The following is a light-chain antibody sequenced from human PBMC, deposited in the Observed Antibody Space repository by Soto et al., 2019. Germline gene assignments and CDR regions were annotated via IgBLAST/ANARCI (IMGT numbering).Light chain of an antibody. V-gene: IGKV1-5*03. Sequence: DIQMTQSPSTLSASVGDRVTITCRASQSISSWLAWYQQKPGKAPKLLIYKASTLESGVPSRFSGSGSGTEFTLTISSLQPDDCATYYCQQYNTGGFTFAPGNTVDI. CDR1: QSISSW. J-gene: IGKJ3*01. CDR2: KAS. CDR3: QQYNTGGFT.